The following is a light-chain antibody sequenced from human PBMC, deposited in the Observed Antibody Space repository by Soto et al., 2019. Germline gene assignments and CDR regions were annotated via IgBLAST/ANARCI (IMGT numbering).Light chain of an antibody. CDR2: STS. V-gene: IGKV1-5*01. Sequence: IQMIQSPSSLSASLGETVTITCRAGQSISKWLAWYRQKPGQAPVLLIHSTSTLQVGVPSRFSGSGSGTEFTLSITNLQRDDSATYYCQQYNSVSSFGQGTRLVIE. CDR1: QSISKW. CDR3: QQYNSVSS. J-gene: IGKJ2*03.